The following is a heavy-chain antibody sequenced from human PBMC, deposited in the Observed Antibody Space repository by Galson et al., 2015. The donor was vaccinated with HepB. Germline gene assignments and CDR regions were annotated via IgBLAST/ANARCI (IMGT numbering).Heavy chain of an antibody. D-gene: IGHD6-13*01. CDR3: AKDPAAGTPEY. J-gene: IGHJ4*02. Sequence: SLRLSCAASGFTVSSNYMSWVRQAPGKGLEWVSVIYSGGNTYYADSVKGRFTISRDNSKNMLYLQMNNLRAEDTAVYYCAKDPAAGTPEYWGQGTLVTVSS. V-gene: IGHV3-66*01. CDR1: GFTVSSNY. CDR2: IYSGGNT.